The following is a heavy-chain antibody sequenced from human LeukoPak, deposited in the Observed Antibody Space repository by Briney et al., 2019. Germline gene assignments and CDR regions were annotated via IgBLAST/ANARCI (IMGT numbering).Heavy chain of an antibody. CDR1: GYTFTGYY. V-gene: IGHV1-2*02. D-gene: IGHD6-6*01. Sequence: ASVKVSCKSSGYTFTGYYMQWVRQAPGQALEWMAWINPNSGGTNYAQKFQGRVTKTRDTSISTAYMELSRLRSDDTAVYYCARSIAARLLYFDYWGQGIMVTVSS. CDR3: ARSIAARLLYFDY. CDR2: INPNSGGT. J-gene: IGHJ4*02.